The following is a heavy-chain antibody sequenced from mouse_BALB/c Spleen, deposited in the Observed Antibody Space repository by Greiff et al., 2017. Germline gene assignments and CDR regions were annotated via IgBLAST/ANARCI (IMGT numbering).Heavy chain of an antibody. V-gene: IGHV7-3*02. CDR3: ARDGYYVYYAMDY. CDR2: IRNKANGYTT. Sequence: DVHLVESGGGLVQPGGSLRLSCATSGFTFTDYYMSWVRQPPGKALEWLGFIRNKANGYTTEYSASVKGRFTISRDNSQSILYLQMNTLRAEDSATYYCARDGYYVYYAMDYWGQGTSVTVSS. CDR1: GFTFTDYY. D-gene: IGHD2-3*01. J-gene: IGHJ4*01.